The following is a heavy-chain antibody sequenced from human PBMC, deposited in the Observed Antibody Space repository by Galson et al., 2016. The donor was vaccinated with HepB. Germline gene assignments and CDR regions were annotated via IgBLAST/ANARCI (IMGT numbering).Heavy chain of an antibody. CDR2: INPDGRAK. Sequence: SLRLSCAASGFNFNSYWLNWVRQSPVKGLEWVANINPDGRAKTYVDSVRGRFTTSRDNAKNSFYLEMNSLTAEDTATYYCAAWGLDNPWGQGFLVTVSS. CDR3: AAWGLDNP. D-gene: IGHD2-2*03. V-gene: IGHV3-7*03. CDR1: GFNFNSYW. J-gene: IGHJ4*02.